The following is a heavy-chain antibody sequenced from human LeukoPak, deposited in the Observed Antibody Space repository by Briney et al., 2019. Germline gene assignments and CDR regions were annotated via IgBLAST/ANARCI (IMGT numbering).Heavy chain of an antibody. CDR3: ARDSYSSSSFDY. Sequence: GRSLRLSCAASGFTFSSYGMHWVRQAPGKGLEWVAVIWYDGSNKYYADSVKGRFTISRDNSKNTLYPQMNSLRAEDTAVYYCARDSYSSSSFDYWGQGTLVTVSS. CDR1: GFTFSSYG. V-gene: IGHV3-33*01. J-gene: IGHJ4*02. CDR2: IWYDGSNK. D-gene: IGHD6-6*01.